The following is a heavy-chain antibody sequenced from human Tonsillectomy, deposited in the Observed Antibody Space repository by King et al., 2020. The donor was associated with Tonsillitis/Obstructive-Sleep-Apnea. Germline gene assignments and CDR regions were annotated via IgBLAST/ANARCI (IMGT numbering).Heavy chain of an antibody. D-gene: IGHD3-10*01. CDR3: VKPNSGSYYNPTPPDY. Sequence: VQLVESGGDLVQPGGSLRLSCSASGFTFSSYAMHWVRQAPGKGLEYVSSISSNGGGTYYADSVKGRFTISRDNSKNTLYLQMSSLRAEDTAVYYCVKPNSGSYYNPTPPDYWGQGTLVTVSS. CDR1: GFTFSSYA. V-gene: IGHV3-64D*06. CDR2: ISSNGGGT. J-gene: IGHJ4*02.